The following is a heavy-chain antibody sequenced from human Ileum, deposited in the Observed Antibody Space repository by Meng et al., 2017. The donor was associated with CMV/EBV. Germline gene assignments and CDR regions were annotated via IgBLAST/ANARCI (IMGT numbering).Heavy chain of an antibody. D-gene: IGHD3-16*01. CDR2: ISAYDGNT. Sequence: ASVKVSCKASGYSFTSYGINWVRQAPGQGLEWRGWISAYDGNTKSAQKFQGRVTVTTDNSTNTAYMELRSLRSDDTAVYYCARGQYYLYYDFMDVWGQGTTVTVSS. V-gene: IGHV1-18*01. CDR1: GYSFTSYG. CDR3: ARGQYYLYYDFMDV. J-gene: IGHJ6*02.